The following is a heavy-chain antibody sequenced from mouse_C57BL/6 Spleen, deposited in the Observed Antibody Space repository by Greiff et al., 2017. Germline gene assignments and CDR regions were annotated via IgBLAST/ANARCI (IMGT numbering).Heavy chain of an antibody. Sequence: VQLQQSGAELVRPGASVKLSCKASGYTFTDYYINWVKQRPGQGLEWIARIYPGSGNTYYNEKFKGKATLTAETSSSTAYMQLSSLTSEDSAVYVCARRPSYDCYAMDYWGQGTSVTVSS. D-gene: IGHD6-1*01. CDR1: GYTFTDYY. CDR3: ARRPSYDCYAMDY. V-gene: IGHV1-76*01. CDR2: IYPGSGNT. J-gene: IGHJ4*01.